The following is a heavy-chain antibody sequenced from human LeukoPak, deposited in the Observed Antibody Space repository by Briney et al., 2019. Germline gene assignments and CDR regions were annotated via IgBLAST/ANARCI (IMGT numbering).Heavy chain of an antibody. D-gene: IGHD4-23*01. V-gene: IGHV3-23*01. Sequence: PGRSLKLSCAASGFTFNIYAMHWVRQAPGKGLEWVSSVSGSGGDTHSPDSGKGRFTISRDNSKSTLYLQMSSLRAEDKAVYYCAKVPHYGGNSPYFDSWGQGTLVTVSS. CDR3: AKVPHYGGNSPYFDS. CDR1: GFTFNIYA. J-gene: IGHJ4*02. CDR2: VSGSGGDT.